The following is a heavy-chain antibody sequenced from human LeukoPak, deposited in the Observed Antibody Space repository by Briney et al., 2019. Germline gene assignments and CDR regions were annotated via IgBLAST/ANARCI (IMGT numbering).Heavy chain of an antibody. CDR1: GYSISSGYY. J-gene: IGHJ5*02. CDR2: IYHSGST. D-gene: IGHD3-22*01. Sequence: PSETLSLTCTVSGYSISSGYYWGWIRQPPGKGLEWIGSIYHSGSTYYNPSLKSRVTISVDTSKNQFSLKLSSVTAADTAVYYCARDLGYYDSSGYSIRFDPWGQGTLVTVSS. CDR3: ARDLGYYDSSGYSIRFDP. V-gene: IGHV4-38-2*02.